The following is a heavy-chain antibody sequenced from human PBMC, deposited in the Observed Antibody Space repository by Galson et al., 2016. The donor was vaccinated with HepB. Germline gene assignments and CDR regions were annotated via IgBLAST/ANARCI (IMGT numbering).Heavy chain of an antibody. D-gene: IGHD3-9*01. J-gene: IGHJ4*02. CDR1: GFTFSSYA. CDR3: AKGYNILTGLVDY. CDR2: ITGSGGRS. V-gene: IGHV3-23*01. Sequence: SLRLSCAVSGFTFSSYAMSWFRQAPGKGLKWVPSITGSGGRSDFADSVKGRFTISRDNSKNILFLQMNNLGAEDTAVYYCAKGYNILTGLVDYWGRGTLVTVSS.